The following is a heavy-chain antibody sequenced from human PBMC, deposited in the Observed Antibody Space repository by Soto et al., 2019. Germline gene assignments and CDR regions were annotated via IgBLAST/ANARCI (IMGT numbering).Heavy chain of an antibody. CDR3: SVSIFGVVHY. J-gene: IGHJ4*02. D-gene: IGHD3-3*01. CDR2: TSPDGST. Sequence: PGGSLRLSCAASGFSLLSQWIHLIRQAPWKGLEWVSRTSPDGSTIYADSVKGRFTISRDNAKNTVYLQMNSLRAEDTAMYYCSVSIFGVVHYWGQGTLVTVSS. CDR1: GFSLLSQW. V-gene: IGHV3-74*01.